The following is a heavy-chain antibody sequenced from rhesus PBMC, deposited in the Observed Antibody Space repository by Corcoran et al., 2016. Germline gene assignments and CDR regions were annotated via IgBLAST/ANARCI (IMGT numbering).Heavy chain of an antibody. Sequence: EVQLVQSGAEVKRPGESLKISCRTSGYSFTSYWISWVRQMPGQVLEWMGAIDPSDSDTLYSPSFQGQVTISADKSISTAYLQWSSLKASDTATYYCAKRAAAVGYFDYCGQGVLVTVSS. V-gene: IGHV5-2*01. CDR2: IDPSDSDT. D-gene: IGHD6-31*01. CDR1: GYSFTSYW. CDR3: AKRAAAVGYFDY. J-gene: IGHJ4*01.